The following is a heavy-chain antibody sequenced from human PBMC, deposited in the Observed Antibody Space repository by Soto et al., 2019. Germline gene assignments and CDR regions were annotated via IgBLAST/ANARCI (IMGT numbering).Heavy chain of an antibody. CDR3: ARDDSGFSGSHYIDYFNY. Sequence: GASVKVSCKASGYTFTTHYIQWVRQAPGQGLEWMGIVNPTSGSTYYAQTLQGRVTVTRDTSTSTVYMELSSLRTEDTAVYYCARDDSGFSGSHYIDYFNYWGQGALVTVSS. J-gene: IGHJ4*02. D-gene: IGHD1-26*01. CDR2: VNPTSGST. V-gene: IGHV1-46*04. CDR1: GYTFTTHY.